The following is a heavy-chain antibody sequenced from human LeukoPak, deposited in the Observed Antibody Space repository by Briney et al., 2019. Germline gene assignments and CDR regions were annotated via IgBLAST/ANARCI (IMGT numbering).Heavy chain of an antibody. D-gene: IGHD3-3*01. J-gene: IGHJ4*02. CDR1: GFTFSSYG. Sequence: GGSLRLSCAASGFTFSSYGMHWFRQAPGKGLEWVAVISYDGSNKYYADSVKGRFTISRDNSKNTLYLQMNSLRAEDTAVYYCAKDHYYDFWSGTLSPLDYWGQGTLVTVSS. V-gene: IGHV3-30*18. CDR3: AKDHYYDFWSGTLSPLDY. CDR2: ISYDGSNK.